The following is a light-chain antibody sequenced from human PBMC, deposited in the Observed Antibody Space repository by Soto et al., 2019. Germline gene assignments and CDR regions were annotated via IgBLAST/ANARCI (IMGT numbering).Light chain of an antibody. CDR2: GAS. CDR1: QTINSN. V-gene: IGKV3-15*01. CDR3: QQYHKWPIT. J-gene: IGKJ5*01. Sequence: EILLTQSPDTLSLSPGERATLSCRASQTINSNLAWYQQKPGQAPRLLIYGASTRATGIPARFSGSGSGTEFTLTISSLQSEDFAVYYCQQYHKWPITFGQGTRREIK.